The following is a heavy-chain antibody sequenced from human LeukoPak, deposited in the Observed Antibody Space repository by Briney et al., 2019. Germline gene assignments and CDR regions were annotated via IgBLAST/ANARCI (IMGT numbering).Heavy chain of an antibody. CDR2: IFTTGPG. J-gene: IGHJ5*02. CDR1: GGSISSYY. D-gene: IGHD1-1*01. Sequence: PSETLSLTCTVSGGSISSYYWTWIRQPAGKGLEWIGHIFTTGPGSYNPSLRSRVTISRDTSKNEFSLSLNSLTAADTAVYYCAGSWNAERSFDPWGQGTLVTVSS. CDR3: AGSWNAERSFDP. V-gene: IGHV4-4*07.